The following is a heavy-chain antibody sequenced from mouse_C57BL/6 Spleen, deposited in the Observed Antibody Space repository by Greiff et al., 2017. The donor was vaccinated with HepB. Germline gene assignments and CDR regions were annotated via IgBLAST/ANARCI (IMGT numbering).Heavy chain of an antibody. D-gene: IGHD2-5*01. Sequence: VQLKESGGDLVKPGGSLKLSCAASGFTFSSYGMSWVRQTPDKRLEWVATISSGGSYTYYPDSVKGRFTISRDNAKNTLYLQMSSLKSEDTAMYYCARHQYYSNSYYFDYWGQGTTLTVSS. CDR3: ARHQYYSNSYYFDY. CDR1: GFTFSSYG. J-gene: IGHJ2*01. CDR2: ISSGGSYT. V-gene: IGHV5-6*01.